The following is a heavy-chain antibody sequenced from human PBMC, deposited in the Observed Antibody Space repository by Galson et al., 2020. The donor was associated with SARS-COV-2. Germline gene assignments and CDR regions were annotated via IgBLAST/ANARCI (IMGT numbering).Heavy chain of an antibody. Sequence: SATLSLTCAVSGYSISSGYYWGWIRQPPGKGLAWIGSIYHSGSTYYNPSLKSRVTISVDTSKNQFSLKLSSVTAADTAVYYCARVHYGNTFYYYYYMDVWGKGTTVTVSS. D-gene: IGHD3-16*01. CDR2: IYHSGST. V-gene: IGHV4-38-2*01. CDR1: GYSISSGYY. J-gene: IGHJ6*03. CDR3: ARVHYGNTFYYYYYMDV.